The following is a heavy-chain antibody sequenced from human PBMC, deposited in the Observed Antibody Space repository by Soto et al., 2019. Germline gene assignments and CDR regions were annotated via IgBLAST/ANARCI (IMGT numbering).Heavy chain of an antibody. CDR3: ATMIRGLIHWLDP. CDR1: GDTFSNFD. D-gene: IGHD3-16*01. J-gene: IGHJ5*02. Sequence: QVQLVQSGAEVKRPGASVKVSCKASGDTFSNFDFNSVRQATGQGPEWMGWMYPNNGQTAYARTFQGRVTMTWNSSTSTAYMELSSLTSEDTAVYYCATMIRGLIHWLDPWGQGTLVTVSS. V-gene: IGHV1-8*01. CDR2: MYPNNGQT.